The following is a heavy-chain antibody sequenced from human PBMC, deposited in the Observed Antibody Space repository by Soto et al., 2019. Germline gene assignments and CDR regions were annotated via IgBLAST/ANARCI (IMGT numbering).Heavy chain of an antibody. Sequence: QLQLQESGPGLVKPSDTLSLTCTVSGASIRSSAYSWGWIRQPPGKGLEWIGTMSYSGSAHYSPSLTGRLIISVDTSKNQLSLKVRSVTAADTALYYCARHAPYKSGWANRIDSWGQGTLVTVSS. J-gene: IGHJ4*02. D-gene: IGHD6-19*01. CDR1: GASIRSSAYS. CDR3: ARHAPYKSGWANRIDS. V-gene: IGHV4-39*01. CDR2: MSYSGSA.